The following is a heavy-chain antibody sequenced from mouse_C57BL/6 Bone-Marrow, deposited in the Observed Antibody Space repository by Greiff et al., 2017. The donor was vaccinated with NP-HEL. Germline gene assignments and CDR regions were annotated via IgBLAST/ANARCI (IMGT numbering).Heavy chain of an antibody. CDR1: GFNIKDDY. CDR2: IDPENGDT. V-gene: IGHV14-4*01. CDR3: TKLLRYPPLKFDV. J-gene: IGHJ1*03. D-gene: IGHD1-1*01. Sequence: VQLQQSGAELVRPGASVKLSCTASGFNIKDDYMHWVKQRPEQGLEWIGWIDPENGDTEYASKFQGKATITADTSSNTAYLQLSRLTSEDTAVYYCTKLLRYPPLKFDVWGTGTTVTVSS.